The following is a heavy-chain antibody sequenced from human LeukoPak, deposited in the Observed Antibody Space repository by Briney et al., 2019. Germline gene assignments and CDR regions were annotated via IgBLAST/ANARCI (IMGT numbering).Heavy chain of an antibody. Sequence: ASVKVSCKASGYTFTSYYMHWVRRAPGQGLEWMGIINPSGGSTTYAQKFQGRVTMTRDTSKSQFSLKLSSVTAADTAVYYCARGGFSSTWYPRAEYFHHWGQGSLVTVSS. V-gene: IGHV1-46*01. J-gene: IGHJ1*01. CDR1: GYTFTSYY. D-gene: IGHD6-13*01. CDR2: INPSGGST. CDR3: ARGGFSSTWYPRAEYFHH.